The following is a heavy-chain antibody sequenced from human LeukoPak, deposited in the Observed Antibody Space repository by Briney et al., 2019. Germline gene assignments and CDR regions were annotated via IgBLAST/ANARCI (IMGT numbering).Heavy chain of an antibody. Sequence: GGSLRLSCAAPGFTFSTYSMIWVRQAPGKGLEWLSYISGDSKTLYYADSVKGRFTISRDNAKNSLYLQLISLRAEDTAVYYCARDRHSSVDYWGQGTLVTVSS. V-gene: IGHV3-48*01. CDR3: ARDRHSSVDY. CDR2: ISGDSKTL. D-gene: IGHD3-22*01. J-gene: IGHJ4*02. CDR1: GFTFSTYS.